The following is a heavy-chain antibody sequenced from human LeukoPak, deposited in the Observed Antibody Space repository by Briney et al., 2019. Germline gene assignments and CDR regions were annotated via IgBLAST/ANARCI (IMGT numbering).Heavy chain of an antibody. J-gene: IGHJ5*02. D-gene: IGHD3-22*01. CDR3: ERSDYYYDSSGYYPLNWFDP. CDR1: GGSFSGYY. CDR2: INHSGST. Sequence: PSETLSLTCAVYGGSFSGYYWSWIRQPPGKGLEWIGEINHSGSTNYNPSLKSRVTISVDTSKNQFSLKLSSVTAADTAVYYCERSDYYYDSSGYYPLNWFDPWGQGTLVTVSS. V-gene: IGHV4-34*01.